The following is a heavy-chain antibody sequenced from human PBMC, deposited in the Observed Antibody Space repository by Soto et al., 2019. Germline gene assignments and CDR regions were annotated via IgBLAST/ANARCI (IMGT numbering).Heavy chain of an antibody. V-gene: IGHV3-23*01. CDR1: GFIFATTA. J-gene: IGHJ4*02. D-gene: IGHD3-16*01. CDR3: EAVMGSDYDDVCGGLSFDH. CDR2: ISGSGVRT. Sequence: VQLLQSGGGLVQPGGSLRLSCEASGFIFATTAMGWVRQAPGKGLEWVSTISGSGVRTYYADSVKVRFTISRGNSKNTLFLQMTILIDDDTAVYFCEAVMGSDYDDVCGGLSFDHCVQGALVTVST.